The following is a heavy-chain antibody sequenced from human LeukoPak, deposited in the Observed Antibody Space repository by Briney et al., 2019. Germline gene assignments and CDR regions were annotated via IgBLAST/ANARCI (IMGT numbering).Heavy chain of an antibody. D-gene: IGHD6-6*01. CDR1: GFTFDDYA. J-gene: IGHJ4*02. CDR3: ARTLIEYSVSSCYFDY. CDR2: ISWDGGII. V-gene: IGHV3-43D*03. Sequence: GGSLRLSCAASGFTFDDYAMHWVRQAPGKGLGWVSLISWDGGIIYYADSVKGRFTISRDNSKNTLYLQMNSLGAEDTAVYYCARTLIEYSVSSCYFDYWGQGTLVTVSS.